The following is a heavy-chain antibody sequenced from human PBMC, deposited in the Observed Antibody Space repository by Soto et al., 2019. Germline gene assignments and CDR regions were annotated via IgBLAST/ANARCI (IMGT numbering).Heavy chain of an antibody. CDR1: GFTFSSYW. CDR3: ARDVYSSSWYFDY. D-gene: IGHD6-13*01. CDR2: INSDGSST. Sequence: EVQLVESGGGLVQPGGSLRLSCAASGFTFSSYWMHWVRQAPGKGLVWVSRINSDGSSTSYADSVKGRFTISRDNAKNRLYRQMNSLRAEDTAVYDCARDVYSSSWYFDYWGQGTLVTVSS. V-gene: IGHV3-74*01. J-gene: IGHJ4*02.